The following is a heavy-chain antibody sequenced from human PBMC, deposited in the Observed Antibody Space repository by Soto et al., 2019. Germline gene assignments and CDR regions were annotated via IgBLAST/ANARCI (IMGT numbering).Heavy chain of an antibody. D-gene: IGHD5-12*01. Sequence: GQSLKLSGTVSGCSLSIYWTGWDLQMPGKGLEWMGIIYPGDSDTRYSPSFQGQVTISADKSISTAYLQWSSLKASDTAMYYCARHDVEMATITWWGQGTRVTVSA. CDR3: ARHDVEMATITW. V-gene: IGHV5-51*01. CDR1: GCSLSIYW. J-gene: IGHJ4*02. CDR2: IYPGDSDT.